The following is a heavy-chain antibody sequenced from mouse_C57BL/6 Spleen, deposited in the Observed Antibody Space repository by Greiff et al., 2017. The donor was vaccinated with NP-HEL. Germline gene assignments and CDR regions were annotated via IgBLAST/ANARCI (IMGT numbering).Heavy chain of an antibody. CDR2: INPNNGGT. V-gene: IGHV1-18*01. D-gene: IGHD2-2*01. CDR3: ARRDGYDGWFAY. J-gene: IGHJ3*01. Sequence: VHVKQSGPELVKPGASVKIPCKASGYTFTDYNMDWVKQSHGKSLEWIGDINPNNGGTIYNQKFKGKATLTVDKSSSTAYMVLRSLTSEDTAVYYCARRDGYDGWFAYWGQGTLVTVSS. CDR1: GYTFTDYN.